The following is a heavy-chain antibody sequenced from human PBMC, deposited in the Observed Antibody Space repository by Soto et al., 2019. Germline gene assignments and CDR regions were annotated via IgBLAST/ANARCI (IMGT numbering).Heavy chain of an antibody. V-gene: IGHV3-11*01. CDR3: ARAPDYYDSSGYSNWFDP. CDR1: GFTFSDYY. Sequence: GGSLRLSCVASGFTFSDYYMSWIRQAPGKGLEWVSYISSSGSTIYYADSVKGRFTISRDNAKNSLYLQMNSLRAEDTAVYYCARAPDYYDSSGYSNWFDPWGQGTLVTVSS. J-gene: IGHJ5*02. CDR2: ISSSGSTI. D-gene: IGHD3-22*01.